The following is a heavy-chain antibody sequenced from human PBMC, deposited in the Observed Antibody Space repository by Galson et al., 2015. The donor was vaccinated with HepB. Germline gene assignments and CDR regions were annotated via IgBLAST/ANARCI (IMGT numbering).Heavy chain of an antibody. Sequence: SLRLSCAASGFTFSGYYMSWIRQSPGKGLECLSCISSTASLTNYADSVKGRFAISRDNAKNFLYLHMSALRVEDTAVYYCARVSSYGFDQWRQGTLVTVSS. CDR3: ARVSSYGFDQ. V-gene: IGHV3-11*06. D-gene: IGHD3-3*01. CDR1: GFTFSGYY. CDR2: ISSTASLT. J-gene: IGHJ4*02.